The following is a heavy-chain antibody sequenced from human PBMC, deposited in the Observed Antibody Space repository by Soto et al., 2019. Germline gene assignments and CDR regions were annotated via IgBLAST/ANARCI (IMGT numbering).Heavy chain of an antibody. D-gene: IGHD3-10*01. Sequence: SETLSLTCTVSGGSISSSSYYWGWIRQPPGKGLEWIGSIYYSGSTYYNPSLKSRVTISVDTSENHCSLRLTSVTAADTAVYFCATDEYYGSEIDFYYYAMDVWGQGTTVTVSS. CDR1: GGSISSSSYY. CDR2: IYYSGST. J-gene: IGHJ6*02. CDR3: ATDEYYGSEIDFYYYAMDV. V-gene: IGHV4-39*07.